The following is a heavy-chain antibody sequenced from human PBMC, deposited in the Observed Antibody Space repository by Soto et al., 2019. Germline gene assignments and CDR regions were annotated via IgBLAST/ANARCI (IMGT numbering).Heavy chain of an antibody. CDR2: ISDGGGST. Sequence: GGSLRLSCAASGFTFTSYALSWVRHAPGKGLEWVSSISDGGGSTSYADSVKGRFTISRDNSRTTLYLQMNSLRAEDTAIYYCAKNPRAYYFDYWGQGTPVTVSS. CDR1: GFTFTSYA. CDR3: AKNPRAYYFDY. V-gene: IGHV3-23*01. J-gene: IGHJ4*02.